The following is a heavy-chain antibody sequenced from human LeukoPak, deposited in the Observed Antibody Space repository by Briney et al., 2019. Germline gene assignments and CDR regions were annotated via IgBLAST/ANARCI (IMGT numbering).Heavy chain of an antibody. CDR2: ISSSSSYI. CDR1: GFTFSSYS. Sequence: GGSLRLSCAASGFTFSSYSMNWVRQAPGKGLEWVSSISSSSSYIYYADSVKGRFTISRDNAKNSLYLQMNSLRAEDTAVHYCAKVLRTDYYDSSGQRVPDAFDIWGQGTMVTVSS. J-gene: IGHJ3*02. CDR3: AKVLRTDYYDSSGQRVPDAFDI. V-gene: IGHV3-21*01. D-gene: IGHD3-22*01.